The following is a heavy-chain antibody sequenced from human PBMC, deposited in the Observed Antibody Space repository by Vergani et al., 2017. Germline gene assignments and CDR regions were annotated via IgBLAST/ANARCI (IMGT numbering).Heavy chain of an antibody. Sequence: EVQLLESGGGLVQPGGSLRLSCAASGFTFSSYAMSWVRQAPGKGLEWVSAISGSGGSTYYADSVKGRFTISRDNSKNTLYLQMNSLRAEDTAVYYCATERNNYYDSSGYPHCDYWGQGTLVTVSS. D-gene: IGHD3-22*01. CDR1: GFTFSSYA. J-gene: IGHJ4*02. CDR3: ATERNNYYDSSGYPHCDY. CDR2: ISGSGGST. V-gene: IGHV3-23*01.